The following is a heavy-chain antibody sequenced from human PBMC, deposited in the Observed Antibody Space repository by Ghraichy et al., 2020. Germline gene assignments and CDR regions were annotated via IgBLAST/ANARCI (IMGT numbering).Heavy chain of an antibody. D-gene: IGHD3-22*01. V-gene: IGHV2-5*01. CDR1: GFSLTTPGIG. Sequence: SGHTLVKPTQTLTLTCSFSGFSLTTPGIGVGWIRQPPGKALEGLGFVYWNDAQRYSPSVRSRLPITRDSSKQQVVLTMTNMDHVETATYYCVQLFYYDSSGYFLPHWGQGALVTVSS. CDR3: VQLFYYDSSGYFLPH. J-gene: IGHJ4*02. CDR2: VYWNDAQ.